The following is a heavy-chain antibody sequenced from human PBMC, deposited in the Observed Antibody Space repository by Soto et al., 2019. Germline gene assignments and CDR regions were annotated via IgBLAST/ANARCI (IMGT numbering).Heavy chain of an antibody. V-gene: IGHV5-51*01. CDR1: GYSFAGYW. D-gene: IGHD3-10*01. CDR3: ARLPGVRGVFHGFNV. J-gene: IGHJ3*01. Sequence: GESLKISCKGSGYSFAGYWIGWVRQMPGKGLDWMGVIYPGDSDTRYSPSFHGQVTISADKSISTAYLQWSSLKASDTAMYFCARLPGVRGVFHGFNVWGQGTMVTVSS. CDR2: IYPGDSDT.